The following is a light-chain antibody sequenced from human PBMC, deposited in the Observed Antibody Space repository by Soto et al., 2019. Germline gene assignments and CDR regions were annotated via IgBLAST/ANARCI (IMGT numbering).Light chain of an antibody. J-gene: IGKJ1*01. V-gene: IGKV1-5*01. CDR2: DAS. CDR3: QQYENYWT. CDR1: QTISSW. Sequence: DIQMTQSPFTLSASVGDRVTITCRASQTISSWLAWYQQIPGKAPKLLIYDASNLESGVPPRFSGSGSGTEFTLTISSLQPEDFAVYYCQQYENYWTFGQGTKVDI.